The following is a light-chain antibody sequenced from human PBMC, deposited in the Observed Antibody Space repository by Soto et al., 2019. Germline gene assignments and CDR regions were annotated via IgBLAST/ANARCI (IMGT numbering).Light chain of an antibody. CDR1: SSYIGAYDY. CDR3: LSFKNNRTHL. Sequence: QAVLTHPASLSVSPLQSITISCTGTSSYIGAYDYVSWFQQHPGKSPKLMISEVNNRPSGVSNRFSGSKSGNTAYLTISGLQVEDEADSPCLSFKNNRTHLFGNGTXVIVL. CDR2: EVN. J-gene: IGLJ1*01. V-gene: IGLV2-14*01.